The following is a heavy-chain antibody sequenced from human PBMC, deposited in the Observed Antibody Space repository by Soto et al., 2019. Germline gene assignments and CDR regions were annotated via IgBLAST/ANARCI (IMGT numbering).Heavy chain of an antibody. D-gene: IGHD4-17*01. CDR1: GYTFTSYD. Sequence: ASVKVSCKASGYTFTSYDINWVRQATGQGLEWMGWMNPNSGNTGYAQKFQGRVTMTRNTSISTAYMELSSLRSEDTAVYYCARVNLEYGDYFIYYYYYVDVWGKGTTVTVSS. CDR3: ARVNLEYGDYFIYYYYYVDV. J-gene: IGHJ6*03. CDR2: MNPNSGNT. V-gene: IGHV1-8*01.